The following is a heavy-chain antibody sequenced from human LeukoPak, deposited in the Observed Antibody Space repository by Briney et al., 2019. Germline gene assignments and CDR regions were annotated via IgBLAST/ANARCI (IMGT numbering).Heavy chain of an antibody. D-gene: IGHD6-19*01. CDR1: GCIHLSSR. Sequence: WGALTLTCPCSGCIHLSSRCHWVGQGPGKGLEWVGIMNDYGSEKYYVDSVHDRFTISRDNAKNSLYLQMNSLRAEDTAVYYCARRMAVAVWGQGNLVTVSS. CDR3: ARRMAVAV. CDR2: MNDYGSEK. J-gene: IGHJ4*02. V-gene: IGHV3-7*04.